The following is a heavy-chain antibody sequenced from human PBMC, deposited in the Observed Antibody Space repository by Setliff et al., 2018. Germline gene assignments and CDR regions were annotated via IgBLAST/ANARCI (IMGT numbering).Heavy chain of an antibody. D-gene: IGHD1-1*01. Sequence: GASVKVSCKASGYSFSDFYMHWVRQVPGEGLEALGRIDPRDDFTVYAERFKDRLTITADTSTDTSYMEMSSLRFEDTAVYYCAIDYGPTGTPYHWGQGTPVTGLL. CDR1: GYSFSDFY. V-gene: IGHV1-69-2*01. CDR2: IDPRDDFT. J-gene: IGHJ4*02. CDR3: AIDYGPTGTPYH.